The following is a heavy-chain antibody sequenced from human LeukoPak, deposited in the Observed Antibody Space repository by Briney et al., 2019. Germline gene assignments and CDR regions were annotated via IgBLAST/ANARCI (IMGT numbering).Heavy chain of an antibody. J-gene: IGHJ5*02. V-gene: IGHV4-59*08. CDR2: IYYSGST. D-gene: IGHD3-10*01. Sequence: SETLSLTCTVSGGSISNFYWSWIRQPPGKGLEWIGYIYYSGSTTYNPSLKSRVTISVDTSKNQFSLRLSSVTAADTAVYYCATYGSGSHTGTWGQGSLVIVSS. CDR3: ATYGSGSHTGT. CDR1: GGSISNFY.